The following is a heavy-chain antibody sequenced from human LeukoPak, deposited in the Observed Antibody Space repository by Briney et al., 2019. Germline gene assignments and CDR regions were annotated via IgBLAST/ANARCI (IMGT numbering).Heavy chain of an antibody. CDR1: AFTFSTYA. J-gene: IGHJ4*02. CDR2: ISGCGAST. V-gene: IGHV3-23*01. D-gene: IGHD3-10*01. CDR3: VKRMDVHSGSYYFDY. Sequence: QPGGSLRLSCAASAFTFSTYAMSWVRQAPGKGLEWVSDISGCGASTYYADSVKGRFTISRDNSKNTLYLQMNSLRAEDTAVYYCVKRMDVHSGSYYFDYWGQGALVTVSS.